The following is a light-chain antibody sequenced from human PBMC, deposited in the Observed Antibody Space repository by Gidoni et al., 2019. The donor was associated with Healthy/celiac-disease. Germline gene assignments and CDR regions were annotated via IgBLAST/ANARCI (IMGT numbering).Light chain of an antibody. Sequence: ASVGDRVTITCRASQGISNYLAWYQQKPGKVPKLLIYAASTLQSGVPSRFSGSGSGTDFTLTISSLQPEDVATYYCQKYNSAPHTFGPXTNVDIK. CDR3: QKYNSAPHT. V-gene: IGKV1-27*01. CDR1: QGISNY. CDR2: AAS. J-gene: IGKJ3*01.